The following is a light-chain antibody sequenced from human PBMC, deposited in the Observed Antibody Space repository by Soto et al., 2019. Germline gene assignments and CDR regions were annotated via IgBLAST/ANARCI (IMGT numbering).Light chain of an antibody. J-gene: IGKJ1*01. V-gene: IGKV1-5*03. CDR1: QRIRSL. CDR2: KAS. Sequence: DIHMTQSPSTLSASVLDMVSVTFLASQRIRSLLAWYQQKPGKAPKLLIYKASTLKSGVPSRFSGSGSGTEFTLTISSLQPDDFATYYCQHYNSYSEPFGQGTKWIS. CDR3: QHYNSYSEP.